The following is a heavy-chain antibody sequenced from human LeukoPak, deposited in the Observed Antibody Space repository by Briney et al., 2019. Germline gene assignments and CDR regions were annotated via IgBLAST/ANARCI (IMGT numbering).Heavy chain of an antibody. CDR1: GFTFSSYW. J-gene: IGHJ4*02. CDR3: ARGYCTGGSCSKYDY. D-gene: IGHD2-15*01. Sequence: GGSLRLSCAASGFTFSSYWMSWVRQAPGKGLEWVANIKQDGSEKYYVDSVKGRFTISRDNAKNSLYLQMNSLRADDTAVYYCARGYCTGGSCSKYDYWGQGTLVTVSS. V-gene: IGHV3-7*01. CDR2: IKQDGSEK.